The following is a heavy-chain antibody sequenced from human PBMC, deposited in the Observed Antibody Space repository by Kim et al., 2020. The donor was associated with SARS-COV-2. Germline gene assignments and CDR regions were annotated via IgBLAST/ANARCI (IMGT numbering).Heavy chain of an antibody. Sequence: GGSLRLSCATSGFTFSTYAMSWVRQAPGKGLEWVSGISGSGGSTSYADSVKGRFTIYRDDSKNTLYLQMNSLRAEDTAVYYCASARGYTDVWGKGTTVTV. J-gene: IGHJ6*03. D-gene: IGHD3-10*01. CDR2: ISGSGGST. CDR3: ASARGYTDV. V-gene: IGHV3-23*01. CDR1: GFTFSTYA.